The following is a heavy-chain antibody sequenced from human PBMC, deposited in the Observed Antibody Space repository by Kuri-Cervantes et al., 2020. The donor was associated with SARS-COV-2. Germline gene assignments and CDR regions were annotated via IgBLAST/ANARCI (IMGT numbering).Heavy chain of an antibody. Sequence: GGSLRPSCAASGFTFSSYWMRWVRQAPGKGLVWVSRINSDGSSTSYADSVKGRFTISRDNDKNTLYLQMNSLRAEDTAVYYCATQGTIYYYDTPWGQGTLVTVSS. D-gene: IGHD3-22*01. CDR2: INSDGSST. CDR1: GFTFSSYW. J-gene: IGHJ5*02. V-gene: IGHV3-74*01. CDR3: ATQGTIYYYDTP.